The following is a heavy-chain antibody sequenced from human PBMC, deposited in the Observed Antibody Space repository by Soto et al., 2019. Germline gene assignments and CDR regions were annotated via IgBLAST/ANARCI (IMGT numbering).Heavy chain of an antibody. J-gene: IGHJ4*02. CDR2: ISGSGCST. Sequence: EVQLLESGGGLVQPGGSLRLSCAASGFTFSSYAISWVRQAPGKGLVWISAISGSGCSTYYADSVKDRITISRDNSKNTLHLQMNSLRAEDTAVYYCAKEGQYYYGSGSYYNTYDYWGQGTLVTVSS. V-gene: IGHV3-23*01. CDR3: AKEGQYYYGSGSYYNTYDY. D-gene: IGHD3-10*01. CDR1: GFTFSSYA.